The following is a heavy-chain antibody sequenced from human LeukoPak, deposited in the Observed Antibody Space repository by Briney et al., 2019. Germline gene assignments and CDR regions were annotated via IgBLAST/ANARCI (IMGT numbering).Heavy chain of an antibody. Sequence: GGSLRLSCAASGFTFTSYAMHRVRQAPGKGLEWVAVISHDGSNKYYADSVKGRFTISRDTSKNTLYLQMHSLRADDTAMYYCVGGSGGFWGQGTPVTVS. J-gene: IGHJ4*02. D-gene: IGHD6-19*01. CDR1: GFTFTSYA. CDR3: VGGSGGF. V-gene: IGHV3-30*04. CDR2: ISHDGSNK.